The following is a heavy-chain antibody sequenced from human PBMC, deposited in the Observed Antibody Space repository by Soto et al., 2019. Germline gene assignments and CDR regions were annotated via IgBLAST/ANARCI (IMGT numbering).Heavy chain of an antibody. D-gene: IGHD1-26*01. V-gene: IGHV5-10-1*01. CDR2: IDPSDSYT. CDR3: ARTLIVGATHDGYYYGMDV. J-gene: IGHJ6*02. CDR1: GYSFTSYW. Sequence: GESLKISCKGSGYSFTSYWISWVRQMPGKGLEWMGRIDPSDSYTNYSPSFQGHVTISADKSISTAYLQWSSLKASDTAMYYCARTLIVGATHDGYYYGMDVWGQGTTVTVSS.